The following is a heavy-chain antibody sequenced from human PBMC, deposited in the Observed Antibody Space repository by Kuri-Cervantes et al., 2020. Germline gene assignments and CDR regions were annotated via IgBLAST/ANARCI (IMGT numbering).Heavy chain of an antibody. CDR3: ARDVRLGGIMDV. CDR1: GFTFSSYA. D-gene: IGHD6-6*01. V-gene: IGHV3-33*08. J-gene: IGHJ6*03. CDR2: IWYDGSNK. Sequence: GESLKISCAASGFTFSSYAMSWVRQAPGKGLEWVAVIWYDGSNKYYADSVKGRFTISRDNSKNTLYLQMNSLRAEDTAVYYCARDVRLGGIMDVWGKGTTVTVSS.